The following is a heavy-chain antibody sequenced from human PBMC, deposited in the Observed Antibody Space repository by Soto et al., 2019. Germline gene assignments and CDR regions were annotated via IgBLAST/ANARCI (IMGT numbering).Heavy chain of an antibody. D-gene: IGHD6-6*01. J-gene: IGHJ4*02. Sequence: PGGSLRLSCAASGFTFSSYGMHWVRQAPGKGLEWVAVIWYDGSNKYYAESVKGRFTISRDNSKNTLYLQMNSLRAEDTAVYYCARDIEYSSSPPGYWGQGTLVTVSS. CDR3: ARDIEYSSSPPGY. CDR2: IWYDGSNK. V-gene: IGHV3-33*01. CDR1: GFTFSSYG.